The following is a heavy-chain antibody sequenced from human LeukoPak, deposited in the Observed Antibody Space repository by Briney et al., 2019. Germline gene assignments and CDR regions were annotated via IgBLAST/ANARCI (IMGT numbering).Heavy chain of an antibody. Sequence: GGSLRLSCAASGFTFSSYEMNWVRQAPGKGLEWVSYISSSGSTIYYADSVKGRFTISRDNAKNSLYLQMNSLRAEDTAVYYCARGPYSGSYYVPYYYYYMDVWGKGTTVTISS. D-gene: IGHD1-26*01. CDR3: ARGPYSGSYYVPYYYYYMDV. CDR2: ISSSGSTI. V-gene: IGHV3-48*03. CDR1: GFTFSSYE. J-gene: IGHJ6*03.